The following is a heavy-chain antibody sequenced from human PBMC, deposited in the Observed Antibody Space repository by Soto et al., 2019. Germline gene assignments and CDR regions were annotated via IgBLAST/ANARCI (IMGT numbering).Heavy chain of an antibody. CDR1: GYSFINYD. D-gene: IGHD2-8*01. Sequence: QVQLVQSGAEMKKPGASVKVSCKASGYSFINYDISWVRQAPVQGLEWMGWVSAYNGNTNYAQKFQGRVTMTTDTSTSTAYMELRSLRSADTAVYYCARDFNCTRSCIDVFDIWGQGTMVTVSS. CDR3: ARDFNCTRSCIDVFDI. CDR2: VSAYNGNT. V-gene: IGHV1-18*01. J-gene: IGHJ3*02.